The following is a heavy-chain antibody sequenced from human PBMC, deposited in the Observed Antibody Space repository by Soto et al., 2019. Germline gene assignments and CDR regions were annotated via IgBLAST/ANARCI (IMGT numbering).Heavy chain of an antibody. J-gene: IGHJ4*02. CDR3: GRGEVDRYNWNYGIDY. CDR1: GGSISSYY. Sequence: SETLSLTCTVSGGSISSYYWSWIRQPPGKGLEWIGYIYYSGNTNYNPSLKSRVTISVDTSKNQFSLKLSSVTAADTAVYYCGRGEVDRYNWNYGIDYWGQGTLVTVSS. V-gene: IGHV4-59*01. CDR2: IYYSGNT. D-gene: IGHD1-7*01.